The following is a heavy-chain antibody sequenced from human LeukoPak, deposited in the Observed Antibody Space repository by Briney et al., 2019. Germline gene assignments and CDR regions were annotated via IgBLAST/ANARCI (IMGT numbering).Heavy chain of an antibody. V-gene: IGHV3-7*01. Sequence: GGSLRLSCAASGFSFSEYWMSWVRQAPGKGLEWVANIKPDGSEKYHVDSVKGRFTISRDNAKNSLYLQMNTLRAEDTAVYYCAILTGDVDYWGQGTLVTVSS. CDR1: GFSFSEYW. D-gene: IGHD7-27*01. J-gene: IGHJ4*02. CDR3: AILTGDVDY. CDR2: IKPDGSEK.